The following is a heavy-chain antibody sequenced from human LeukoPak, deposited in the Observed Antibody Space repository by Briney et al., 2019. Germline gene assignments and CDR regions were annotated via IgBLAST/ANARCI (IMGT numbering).Heavy chain of an antibody. CDR1: GGTISSYY. CDR2: IYSSGST. CDR3: ATDWPDYSNSGYNYYYMDV. J-gene: IGHJ6*03. D-gene: IGHD4-11*01. V-gene: IGHV4-4*07. Sequence: SGTLSLTCPGSGGTISSYYWRWIRQAAGKGLEWMGRIYSSGSTNYNPSLKRRVPMSVDASKTQCSLKLSSVTAADTAMYDCATDWPDYSNSGYNYYYMDVWGKGTTVTVSS.